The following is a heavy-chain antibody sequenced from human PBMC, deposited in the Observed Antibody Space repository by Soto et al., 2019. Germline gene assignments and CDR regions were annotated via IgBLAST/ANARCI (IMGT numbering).Heavy chain of an antibody. Sequence: QVQLVQSGAEVKKPGASVKVSCKASGYTFTGYYMHWVRQAPGQGLEWMGWINPNSGGTNYAQKFQGRVTMTRDTSISTAYMELSRLRSDDTAVYYCAREGGVGATTYWFDPWGQGTLVTVSS. CDR2: INPNSGGT. CDR3: AREGGVGATTYWFDP. J-gene: IGHJ5*02. V-gene: IGHV1-2*02. CDR1: GYTFTGYY. D-gene: IGHD1-26*01.